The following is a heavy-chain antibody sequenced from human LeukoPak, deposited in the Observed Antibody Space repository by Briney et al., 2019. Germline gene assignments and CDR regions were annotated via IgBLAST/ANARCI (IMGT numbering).Heavy chain of an antibody. CDR3: TTGVVRVY. CDR1: GLIFSRAW. Sequence: GGSLRLSCEASGLIFSRAWLSWVRQAPGKGLEWIGHIKSETDGGTIEYGTFVKDRFTLSRDDSKNIVYLQINNLKTEDTAVYYCTTGVVRVYWGQGTPVTVSS. J-gene: IGHJ4*02. V-gene: IGHV3-15*01. CDR2: IKSETDGGTI. D-gene: IGHD3-3*01.